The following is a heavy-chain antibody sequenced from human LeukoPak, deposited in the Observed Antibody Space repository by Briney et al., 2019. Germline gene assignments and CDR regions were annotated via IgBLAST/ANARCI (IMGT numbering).Heavy chain of an antibody. D-gene: IGHD2-2*01. CDR1: GFTFSSYA. V-gene: IGHV3-73*01. CDR2: IRSKANSYAT. Sequence: GGSLRLSCAASGFTFSSYAMSWVRQASGKGLEWVGRIRSKANSYATAYAASVKGRFTISRDDSKNTAYLQMNSLKTEDTAVYYCQVVPAAPFDPWGQGTLVSVSS. CDR3: QVVPAAPFDP. J-gene: IGHJ5*02.